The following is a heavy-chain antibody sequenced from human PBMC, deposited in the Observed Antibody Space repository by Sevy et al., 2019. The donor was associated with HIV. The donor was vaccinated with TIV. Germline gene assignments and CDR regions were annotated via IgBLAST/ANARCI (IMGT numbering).Heavy chain of an antibody. CDR2: IYHSGST. V-gene: IGHV4-38-2*02. Sequence: SETLSLTCTVSGYSISSGYYWGWIRQPPGKGLEWIGSIYHSGSTYYNPSLKSRVTISVDTSKNQFSLKLSSVTAADTAVYYCASPGGFWGEFDYWGQGTLVTVSS. D-gene: IGHD3-16*01. CDR3: ASPGGFWGEFDY. J-gene: IGHJ4*02. CDR1: GYSISSGYY.